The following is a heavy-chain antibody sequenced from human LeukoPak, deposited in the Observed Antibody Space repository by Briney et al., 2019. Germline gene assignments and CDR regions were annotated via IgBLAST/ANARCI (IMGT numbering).Heavy chain of an antibody. V-gene: IGHV1-2*06. D-gene: IGHD3-22*01. CDR3: ARDIAPRYYYDSSGYSHDAFDI. Sequence: GASVKVSCKASGYTFTCYYMHWVRQAPGQGLEWMGRINPNSGGRNYAHNLQCRVTMTSDTSISTAYMKLSRLRSDDTAVYYYARDIAPRYYYDSSGYSHDAFDIWGQGTMVTVSS. CDR1: GYTFTCYY. J-gene: IGHJ3*02. CDR2: INPNSGGR.